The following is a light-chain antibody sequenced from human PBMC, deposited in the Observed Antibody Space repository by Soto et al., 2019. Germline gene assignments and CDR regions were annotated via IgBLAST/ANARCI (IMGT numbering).Light chain of an antibody. Sequence: EIVMTQSPATLSVSPGERATLSCRASQSVSSNLAWYQQKPGQAPRLLIYGASTRATGIPARFSGSGSGTEFTHTISSLQSEDVAVYYCQQYNNWPPYTFGQGTQLESK. V-gene: IGKV3-15*01. CDR1: QSVSSN. J-gene: IGKJ2*01. CDR3: QQYNNWPPYT. CDR2: GAS.